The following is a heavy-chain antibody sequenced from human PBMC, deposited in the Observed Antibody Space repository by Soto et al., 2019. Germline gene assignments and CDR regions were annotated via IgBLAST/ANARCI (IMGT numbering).Heavy chain of an antibody. Sequence: VQLMQSGAEVKQPGSSVKVSCKASGGTFSSHYINWVRQAPGQGLEWMGGISTLFGTANYAQNFQGRVTITADQSTSTAYMELNSLRSDDTAVYYCARVVGYGDFSAALLDWGQGTLVTVSS. CDR2: ISTLFGTA. J-gene: IGHJ4*02. D-gene: IGHD4-17*01. V-gene: IGHV1-69*01. CDR1: GGTFSSHY. CDR3: ARVVGYGDFSAALLD.